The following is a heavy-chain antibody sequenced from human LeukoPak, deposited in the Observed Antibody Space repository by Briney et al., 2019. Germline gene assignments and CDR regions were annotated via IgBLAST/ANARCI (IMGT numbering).Heavy chain of an antibody. CDR3: AKDPQGGTMIVVPYY. Sequence: GGSLRLSCAASAFTFSIYAMSWVRQAPGKGLGWVSTISGSGGSTHYADSVKGRFTISRDNSKNTLYLQMNSLRAEDTAVYYCAKDPQGGTMIVVPYYWGQGTLVTVSS. V-gene: IGHV3-23*01. CDR1: AFTFSIYA. J-gene: IGHJ4*02. D-gene: IGHD3-22*01. CDR2: ISGSGGST.